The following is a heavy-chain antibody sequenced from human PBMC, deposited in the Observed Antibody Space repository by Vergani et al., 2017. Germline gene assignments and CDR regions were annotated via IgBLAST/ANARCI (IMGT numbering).Heavy chain of an antibody. CDR1: GGTFSSYT. CDR3: ARYLRGSYYGATTGYYYMDV. V-gene: IGHV1-69*02. D-gene: IGHD1-26*01. Sequence: QVQLVQSGAEVKKPGSSVKVSCKASGGTFSSYTISWVRQAPGQGLEWMGRIIPILGIANYAQKFQGRVTITADKSTSTAYMELSSLRSEDTAVYYCARYLRGSYYGATTGYYYMDVWGKGTTVTVSS. J-gene: IGHJ6*03. CDR2: IIPILGIA.